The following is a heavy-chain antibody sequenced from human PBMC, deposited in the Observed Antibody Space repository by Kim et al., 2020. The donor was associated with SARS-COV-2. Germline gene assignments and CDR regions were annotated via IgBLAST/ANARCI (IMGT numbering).Heavy chain of an antibody. CDR2: TYYRSKWYN. V-gene: IGHV6-1*01. D-gene: IGHD6-13*01. Sequence: SQTLSLTCAISGDSVSSNSAAWNWIRQSPSRGLEWLGRTYYRSKWYNDYAVSVKSRITINPDTSKNQFSLQLNSVTPEDTAVYYCARSVRRSGWQQLVLWYFDYWGQGTLVTVSS. CDR1: GDSVSSNSAA. J-gene: IGHJ4*02. CDR3: ARSVRRSGWQQLVLWYFDY.